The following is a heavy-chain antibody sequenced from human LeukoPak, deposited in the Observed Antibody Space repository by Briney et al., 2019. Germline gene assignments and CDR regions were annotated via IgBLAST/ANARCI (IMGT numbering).Heavy chain of an antibody. J-gene: IGHJ4*02. CDR3: ARDGFLESYGFDY. CDR1: GGTFSSYA. Sequence: SLKISCKASGGTFSSYAISWVRQAPGQGLEWMGRIIPIRGIANYAQKFQGRVTITADKSTSTAYMELSSLRPEDTAVYYCARDGFLESYGFDYWGQGTLVTVSS. D-gene: IGHD3-3*01. CDR2: IIPIRGIA. V-gene: IGHV1-69*04.